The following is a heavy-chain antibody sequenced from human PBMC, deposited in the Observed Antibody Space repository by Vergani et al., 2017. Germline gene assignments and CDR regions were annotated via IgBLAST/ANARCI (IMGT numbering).Heavy chain of an antibody. Sequence: EVHLVESGGGLVKPGGSLRLSCAASGFTFSTYSMNWVRQAPGKGLEWVSCISSRSSHIYYADSVKGRFTISRDNAKNSLYLQMNSLRAEDTAVYYCASAQSLGTPDIYYYYMDVWGKGTTVTVSS. V-gene: IGHV3-21*01. CDR2: ISSRSSHI. CDR3: ASAQSLGTPDIYYYYMDV. D-gene: IGHD7-27*01. CDR1: GFTFSTYS. J-gene: IGHJ6*03.